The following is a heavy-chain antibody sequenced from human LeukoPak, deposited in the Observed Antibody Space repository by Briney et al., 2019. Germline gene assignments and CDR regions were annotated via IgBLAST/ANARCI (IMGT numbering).Heavy chain of an antibody. V-gene: IGHV3-48*02. J-gene: IGHJ4*02. CDR1: GSTFSSYS. Sequence: GGSLRLSCAASGSTFSSYSMNWVRQAPGQGLEWVSYISSSSSTIYYADPVNGRFTISRDNAKNSLYLQMNSLRDEDTAMYYCARDYGDYDGGPSWSEIDYWGQGTLVTVSS. CDR3: ARDYGDYDGGPSWSEIDY. D-gene: IGHD4-17*01. CDR2: ISSSSSTI.